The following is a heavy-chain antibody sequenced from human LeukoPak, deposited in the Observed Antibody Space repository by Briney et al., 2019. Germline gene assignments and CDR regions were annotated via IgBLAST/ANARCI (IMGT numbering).Heavy chain of an antibody. Sequence: GGSLRLSCAASGFTFSDYYMSWIRQAPGKGLEWVSYISSSSYTNYADSVRGRFTISRDNAKNSLYLQMNSLRAEDTAVYYCARTGIMITFGGVIGGDAFDIWGQGTMVPSLQ. CDR1: GFTFSDYY. CDR3: ARTGIMITFGGVIGGDAFDI. V-gene: IGHV3-11*06. D-gene: IGHD3-16*02. J-gene: IGHJ3*02. CDR2: ISSSSYT.